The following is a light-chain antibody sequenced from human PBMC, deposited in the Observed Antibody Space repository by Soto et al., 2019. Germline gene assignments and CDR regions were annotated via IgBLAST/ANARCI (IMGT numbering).Light chain of an antibody. CDR2: GAS. V-gene: IGKV3-20*01. Sequence: EIVLTQSPGTLSLSPGERATLSCRASQTVGRNYLAWYQQTPGQAPRLLIHGASSRATGIPDRFSGSVSVTDFTLTISRLEPEDLAVYYCHQYASSPLTFGQGTKVEIK. CDR1: QTVGRNY. J-gene: IGKJ1*01. CDR3: HQYASSPLT.